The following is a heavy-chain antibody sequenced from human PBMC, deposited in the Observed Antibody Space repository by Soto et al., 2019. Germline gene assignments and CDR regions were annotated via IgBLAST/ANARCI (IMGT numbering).Heavy chain of an antibody. Sequence: KTSETLSLTCAVSGVSISIGNCWTFVRQTPQRGLEYIGEIFHDGTANYYPSFERRVAISVDTSKNQFSLKLTSVTAADTAIYFCARLVYDTRLNYMYFDFWGQGALVTVSS. J-gene: IGHJ4*02. V-gene: IGHV4-4*02. CDR1: GVSISIGNC. CDR3: ARLVYDTRLNYMYFDF. CDR2: IFHDGTA. D-gene: IGHD2-8*01.